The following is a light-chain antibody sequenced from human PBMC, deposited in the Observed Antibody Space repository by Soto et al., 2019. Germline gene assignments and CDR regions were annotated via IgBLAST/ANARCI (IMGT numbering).Light chain of an antibody. CDR1: HDISNY. CDR2: AAS. J-gene: IGKJ4*01. V-gene: IGKV1-12*01. CDR3: QQTKGFPLT. Sequence: DIQMTQSPSSVSASVGGGVTITCRASHDISNYLAWYQQIPGKAPKLLIYAASTLAGGVPSRFSGSGSGTDFSLTVSGLLPEDSATYYCQQTKGFPLTFGGGTKVESK.